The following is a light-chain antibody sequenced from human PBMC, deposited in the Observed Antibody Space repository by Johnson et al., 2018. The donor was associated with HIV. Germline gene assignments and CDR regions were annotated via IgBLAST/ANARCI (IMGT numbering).Light chain of an antibody. CDR3: GTWDNSLNVYV. Sequence: QSVLTQPPSVSAAPGQKVTISCSGSSSNIGNNYVSWYQQLPGTAPKVLIYDNNKRPSGIPDRFSGSKSGTSATLGIAGLQTGDAADYYCGTWDNSLNVYVFGTGTKVTVL. CDR1: SSNIGNNY. CDR2: DNN. J-gene: IGLJ1*01. V-gene: IGLV1-51*01.